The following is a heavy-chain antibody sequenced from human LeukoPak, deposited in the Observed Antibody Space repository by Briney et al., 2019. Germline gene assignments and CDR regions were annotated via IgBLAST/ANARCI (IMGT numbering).Heavy chain of an antibody. Sequence: PGGSLRLSCAASGFTFRSYSMNWVRQAPGKGLEWVSSISSSSSYIYYADSVKGRFTISRDNAKNSLYLQMNSLRAEDTAVYYCARDSSSWSFGAFDIWGQGTMVTVSS. D-gene: IGHD6-13*01. CDR1: GFTFRSYS. J-gene: IGHJ3*02. CDR3: ARDSSSWSFGAFDI. V-gene: IGHV3-21*01. CDR2: ISSSSSYI.